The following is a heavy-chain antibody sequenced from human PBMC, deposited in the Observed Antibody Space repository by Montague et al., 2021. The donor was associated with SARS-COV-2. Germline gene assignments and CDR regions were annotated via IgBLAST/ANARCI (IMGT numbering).Heavy chain of an antibody. Sequence: SLRLSCAASGFTFSSYGMHWVRQAPGKGLEWVAVIWYDGSNKYYADSVKGRFTISRDNSENTLYLQMNSLRAEDTAVYYCAKPFYDYIWGSYRQTGYFDYWGQGTLVTVSS. J-gene: IGHJ4*02. V-gene: IGHV3-33*06. CDR2: IWYDGSNK. CDR3: AKPFYDYIWGSYRQTGYFDY. CDR1: GFTFSSYG. D-gene: IGHD3-16*02.